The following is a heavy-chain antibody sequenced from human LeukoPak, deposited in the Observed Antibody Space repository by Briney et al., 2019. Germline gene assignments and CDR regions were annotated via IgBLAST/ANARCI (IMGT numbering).Heavy chain of an antibody. V-gene: IGHV3-66*03. CDR3: ARDRVKSDDILTGYPHYYYYFYMDV. Sequence: GGSLRLSCAVSGFSVNDNYMSWVRQPPGKGMEWISVIFRRGDKNYADSVKGRFPVSRDNDQNTLYLQLNSLRPEDTAVYYCARDRVKSDDILTGYPHYYYYFYMDVWGKGTVVTVSS. CDR1: GFSVNDNY. CDR2: IFRRGDK. D-gene: IGHD3-9*01. J-gene: IGHJ6*03.